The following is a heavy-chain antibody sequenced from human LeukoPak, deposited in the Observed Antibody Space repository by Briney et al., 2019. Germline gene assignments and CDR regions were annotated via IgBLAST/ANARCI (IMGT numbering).Heavy chain of an antibody. CDR1: GFTFSSHA. V-gene: IGHV3-23*01. J-gene: IGHJ4*02. CDR2: ISASGGST. CDR3: AKALGATRYFFDY. D-gene: IGHD1-26*01. Sequence: GGSLRLSCAASGFTFSSHAMTWVRQAPGKGLEWVSGISASGGSTYHGDSVKGRFTISRDNSKNTVYLQMNSLRAEDMAIYYCAKALGATRYFFDYWGQGTLVTVSS.